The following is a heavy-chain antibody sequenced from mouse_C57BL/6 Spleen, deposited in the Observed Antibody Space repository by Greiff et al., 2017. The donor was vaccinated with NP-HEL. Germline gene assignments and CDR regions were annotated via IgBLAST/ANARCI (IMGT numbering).Heavy chain of an antibody. D-gene: IGHD1-1*01. V-gene: IGHV1-54*01. CDR3: AREGTTVVSDFDY. CDR2: INPGSGGT. Sequence: QVQLQQSGAELVRPGTSAKVSCKASGYAFTNYLIEWVKQRPGQGLEWIGVINPGSGGTNYNEKFKGKATLTADKSSSTAYMQLSSLTSEDSAVYFCAREGTTVVSDFDYWGQGTTLTVSS. J-gene: IGHJ2*01. CDR1: GYAFTNYL.